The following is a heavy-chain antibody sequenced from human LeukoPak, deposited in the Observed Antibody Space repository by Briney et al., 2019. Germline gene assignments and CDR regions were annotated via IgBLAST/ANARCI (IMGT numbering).Heavy chain of an antibody. D-gene: IGHD6-19*01. CDR3: ARRPQAVAGAFDI. CDR1: GGSSSSSSYY. J-gene: IGHJ3*02. CDR2: IYYSGST. Sequence: PSETLSLTCTVSGGSSSSSSYYWGWIRQPPGKGLECIGSIYYSGSTYYNPSLKSRVTISVDTSKNQFSLKLSSVTAADTAVYYCARRPQAVAGAFDIWGQGTMVTVSS. V-gene: IGHV4-39*01.